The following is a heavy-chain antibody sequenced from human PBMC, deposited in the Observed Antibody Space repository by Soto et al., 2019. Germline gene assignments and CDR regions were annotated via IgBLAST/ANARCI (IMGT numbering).Heavy chain of an antibody. J-gene: IGHJ4*02. Sequence: SETLSLTCTVSGGSISSYYWNWVRQPPGKGLEWIGYIYVSGSTTFIRTLNSRLTISVDTSKTQFSPKLSSVTDADTAVYYCATSEYYDDSSGDYSYYFDYWGQGTLVTVSS. V-gene: IGHV4-59*01. CDR1: GGSISSYY. D-gene: IGHD3-22*01. CDR3: ATSEYYDDSSGDYSYYFDY. CDR2: IYVSGST.